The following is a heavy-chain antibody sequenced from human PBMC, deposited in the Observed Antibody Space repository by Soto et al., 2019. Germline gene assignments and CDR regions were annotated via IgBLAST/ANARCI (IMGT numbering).Heavy chain of an antibody. CDR2: IWYDGSNK. CDR3: ATADSGWYLSY. V-gene: IGHV3-33*01. D-gene: IGHD6-19*01. CDR1: GFTFSSYG. Sequence: GGSLRLSCAASGFTFSSYGMHWVRQAPGKGLEWVAVIWYDGSNKYYADSVKGRFTISRDNSKNTLYLQMNSLRAEDTAVYYCATADSGWYLSYWGKGTLVTVSS. J-gene: IGHJ4*02.